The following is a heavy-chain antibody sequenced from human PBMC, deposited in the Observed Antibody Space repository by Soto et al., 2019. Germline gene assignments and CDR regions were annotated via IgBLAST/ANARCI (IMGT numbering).Heavy chain of an antibody. CDR3: ARYLVTGYDSAGSFDP. CDR2: IYYSGST. D-gene: IGHD3-22*01. J-gene: IGHJ5*02. V-gene: IGHV4-39*01. Sequence: SETLSLTCTVSGGSISSSSYYWGWIRQPPGKGLEWIGSIYYSGSTYYNPSLKSRVTISVDTSKNQFSLKLSSVTAADTAVYYCARYLVTGYDSAGSFDPWGQGTLVTVSS. CDR1: GGSISSSSYY.